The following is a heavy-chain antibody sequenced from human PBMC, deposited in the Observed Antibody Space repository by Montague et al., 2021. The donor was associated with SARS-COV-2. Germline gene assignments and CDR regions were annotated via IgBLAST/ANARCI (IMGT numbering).Heavy chain of an antibody. J-gene: IGHJ4*02. Sequence: SETLSLTCTVSGGSISTYYWNWIRQSPGKGLEWLGYFYYSLTTNYNPSLKGRLTISVDTSENQVSLNLRSVTAADTAVYYCARDSVEAPLFFDYWGQGTMVTVSS. D-gene: IGHD3-10*01. CDR3: ARDSVEAPLFFDY. CDR2: FYYSLTT. V-gene: IGHV4-59*01. CDR1: GGSISTYY.